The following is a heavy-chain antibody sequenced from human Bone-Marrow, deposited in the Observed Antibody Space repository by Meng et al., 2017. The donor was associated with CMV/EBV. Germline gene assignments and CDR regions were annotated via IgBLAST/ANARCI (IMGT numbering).Heavy chain of an antibody. CDR2: ISWDGDST. J-gene: IGHJ5*02. Sequence: GESLKISCAASGFTFDAYAMHWVRQAPGKGLEWVSSISWDGDSTYYSESVKGRFTVSRDNSKNSLHLQMNSLRTEDTAFYHCAKDSRSNDFWSVGLDPWGQGTLVTVSS. CDR3: AKDSRSNDFWSVGLDP. CDR1: GFTFDAYA. D-gene: IGHD3-3*01. V-gene: IGHV3-43D*03.